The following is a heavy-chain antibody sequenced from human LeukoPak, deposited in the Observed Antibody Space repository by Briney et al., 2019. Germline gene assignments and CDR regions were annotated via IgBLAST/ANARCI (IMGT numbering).Heavy chain of an antibody. J-gene: IGHJ4*02. V-gene: IGHV3-21*01. CDR2: ISSTSTYI. CDR1: EFTFSSYT. Sequence: GGSQRLSCAASEFTFSSYTINWVRQAPGKGLEWVSSISSTSTYISYADSVKGRFTISRDNAKNSLYLQMNSLRAEDTAVYYCARGGGNFDYWGQGTLVTVSS. CDR3: ARGGGNFDY. D-gene: IGHD2-15*01.